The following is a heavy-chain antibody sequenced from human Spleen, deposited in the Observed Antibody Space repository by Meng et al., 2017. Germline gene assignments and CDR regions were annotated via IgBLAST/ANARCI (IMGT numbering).Heavy chain of an antibody. Sequence: GESLKISCAGSGFTFSNAWMSWVRQAPGKGLEWVGRIKSNTDGGTAEYAAPVTGRFTISRDDSKSTLYLQMSGLRIDDTAVYYCAKTQEWLATNDAFDIWGQGTVVTVSS. J-gene: IGHJ3*02. CDR2: IKSNTDGGTA. D-gene: IGHD6-19*01. CDR1: GFTFSNAW. CDR3: AKTQEWLATNDAFDI. V-gene: IGHV3-15*01.